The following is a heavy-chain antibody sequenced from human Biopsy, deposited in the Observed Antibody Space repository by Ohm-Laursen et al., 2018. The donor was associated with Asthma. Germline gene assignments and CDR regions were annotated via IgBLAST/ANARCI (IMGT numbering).Heavy chain of an antibody. CDR1: GFTVSNNG. V-gene: IGHV3-66*02. D-gene: IGHD6-19*01. CDR3: AREGVAGTHIED. Sequence: SLRLSCAASGFTVSNNGMSWVRQPPGKGLEWVSVIYSGGGTYYADSAQGRVTISPDNSKNTLSLQMNSLTAEDTAVYYCAREGVAGTHIEDWGQGTLVTVSS. CDR2: IYSGGGT. J-gene: IGHJ4*02.